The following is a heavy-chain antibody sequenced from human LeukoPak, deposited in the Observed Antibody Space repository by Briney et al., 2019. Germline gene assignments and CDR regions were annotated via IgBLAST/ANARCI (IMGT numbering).Heavy chain of an antibody. J-gene: IGHJ4*02. CDR2: INPSGGST. D-gene: IGHD3-22*01. CDR3: ARDLYDSSGYYSARLYYFDY. CDR1: GYTFTSYY. V-gene: IGHV1-46*01. Sequence: GASAKVSCKASGYTFTSYYMHWVRQAPGQGLEWMGIINPSGGSTSYAQKFQGRVTMTRDTSTSTVYMELSSLRSEDTAVYYCARDLYDSSGYYSARLYYFDYWGQGTLVTVSS.